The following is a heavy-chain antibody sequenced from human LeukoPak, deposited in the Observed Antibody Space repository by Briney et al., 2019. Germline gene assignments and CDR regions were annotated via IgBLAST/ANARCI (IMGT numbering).Heavy chain of an antibody. CDR1: GFTVSTNH. J-gene: IGHJ4*02. CDR2: INDVDTP. CDR3: ARDMIHSSGAFDS. V-gene: IGHV3-53*01. D-gene: IGHD3-22*01. Sequence: PGGSLRLSCAVSGFTVSTNHMTWVRQAPGKGLEWVSAINDVDTPYYADTVRGRFTISRDSAKNTLYLQMKSPRAEDTAVYYCARDMIHSSGAFDSWGQGTLVTVSS.